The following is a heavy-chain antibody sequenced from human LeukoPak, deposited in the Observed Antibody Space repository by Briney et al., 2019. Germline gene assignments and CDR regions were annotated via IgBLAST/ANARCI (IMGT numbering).Heavy chain of an antibody. CDR1: GGSLSSRSYC. V-gene: IGHV4-39*01. CDR2: IDYGGTI. J-gene: IGHJ4*02. D-gene: IGHD3-10*01. Sequence: SETLSLTCTVSGGSLSSRSYCWGWIRQPPGKGLEWVGSIDYGGTIYYNPSLKSGVTMSVDTSKNQFSLRLNSVTAADTAVYYCARLDYGSGNYNHEGGYYFDFWGQGALVTVS. CDR3: ARLDYGSGNYNHEGGYYFDF.